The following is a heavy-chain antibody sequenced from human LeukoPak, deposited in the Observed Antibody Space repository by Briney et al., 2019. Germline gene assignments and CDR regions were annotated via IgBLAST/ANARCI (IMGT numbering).Heavy chain of an antibody. Sequence: ASVKVSCKASGYTFTTDYIHWVRQAPGQGREWMGWISAYNGNTNYAQKLQGRVTMTTDTSTSTAYMELRSLRSDDTAVYYCARPHSGSLFGMDVWGQGTTVTVSS. J-gene: IGHJ6*02. CDR1: GYTFTTDY. V-gene: IGHV1-18*04. CDR2: ISAYNGNT. CDR3: ARPHSGSLFGMDV. D-gene: IGHD1-26*01.